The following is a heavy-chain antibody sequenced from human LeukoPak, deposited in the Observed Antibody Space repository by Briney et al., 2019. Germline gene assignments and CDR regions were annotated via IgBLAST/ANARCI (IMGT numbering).Heavy chain of an antibody. CDR3: AKVFFMDY. Sequence: GGSLRLSCAASGFAFSSFGMSWVRQAPGKGLEWVSAISVSGGSANYADSVKGRFTISRDNPKNTLYLQMNSLRAEGTAVYYCAKVFFMDYWGQGTLVTVSS. CDR1: GFAFSSFG. V-gene: IGHV3-23*01. J-gene: IGHJ4*02. D-gene: IGHD2-8*01. CDR2: ISVSGGSA.